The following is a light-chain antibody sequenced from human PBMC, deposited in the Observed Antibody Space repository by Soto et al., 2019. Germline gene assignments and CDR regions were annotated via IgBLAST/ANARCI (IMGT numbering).Light chain of an antibody. CDR2: KAS. CDR1: QSISSW. V-gene: IGKV1-5*03. CDR3: QQYKSYWT. Sequence: DIQMTQSPSTLSAFVGDRVTITCRASQSISSWLAWYQQKPGKAPKLLIFKASTLESGVPSRFSGSGSGTEFALTIRSLQPDDFATYYCQQYKSYWTFDQGTKVEVK. J-gene: IGKJ1*01.